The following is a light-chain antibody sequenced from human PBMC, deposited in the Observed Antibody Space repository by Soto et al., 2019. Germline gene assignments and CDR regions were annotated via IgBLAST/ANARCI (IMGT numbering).Light chain of an antibody. CDR3: RQYNSYSRT. CDR2: KAS. J-gene: IGKJ1*01. V-gene: IGKV1-5*03. Sequence: DIQMTQSPSTLSASVGDRVTITCRASQSISSWLAWYQQKPGKAPKLLIYKASSLGSGVPSRFSGSGSGTEFTLTICSLQPDDFATYYCRQYNSYSRTFGQGTKVEIK. CDR1: QSISSW.